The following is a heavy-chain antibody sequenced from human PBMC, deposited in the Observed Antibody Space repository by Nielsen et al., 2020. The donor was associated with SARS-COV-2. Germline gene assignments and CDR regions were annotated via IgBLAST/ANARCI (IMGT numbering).Heavy chain of an antibody. CDR3: ARVDYGDYGYYFDY. D-gene: IGHD4-17*01. CDR1: GFTFSSYS. J-gene: IGHJ4*02. V-gene: IGHV3-21*01. CDR2: ISSSSSYI. Sequence: GESLKISCAASGFTFSSYSMNWVRQAPGKGLEWVSSISSSSSYIYYADSVKGRFTISRDNAKNSLYLQMNSLRAEDTAVYYCARVDYGDYGYYFDYWGQGTLVTVS.